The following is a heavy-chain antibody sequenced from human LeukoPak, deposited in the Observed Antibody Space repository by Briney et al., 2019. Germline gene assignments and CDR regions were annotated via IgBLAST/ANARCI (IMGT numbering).Heavy chain of an antibody. Sequence: SETLSLTCTVSGGSISSSSYYWGWIRQPPGKGLEWIGSIYYSGSTYYNPSLKSRVTISVDTSKNQFSLKLSSVTAADTAVYYCARRMGVWESYFDYWGQGTLVTVSS. CDR2: IYYSGST. D-gene: IGHD1-26*01. CDR1: GGSISSSSYY. V-gene: IGHV4-39*07. J-gene: IGHJ4*02. CDR3: ARRMGVWESYFDY.